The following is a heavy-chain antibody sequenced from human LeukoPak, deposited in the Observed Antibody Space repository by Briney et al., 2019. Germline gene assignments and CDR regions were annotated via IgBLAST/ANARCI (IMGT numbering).Heavy chain of an antibody. V-gene: IGHV3-7*01. Sequence: PGGSLRLSCAASRFTFSSYWMNWVRQAPGKGLEWVATINQRGSEERYLDSVKGRFTISRDNAENSFYLQMNSLRAEDTAVYYCVRDGGTSGYDLLDYWGQGTLVTVSS. CDR2: INQRGSEE. CDR1: RFTFSSYW. D-gene: IGHD5-12*01. J-gene: IGHJ4*02. CDR3: VRDGGTSGYDLLDY.